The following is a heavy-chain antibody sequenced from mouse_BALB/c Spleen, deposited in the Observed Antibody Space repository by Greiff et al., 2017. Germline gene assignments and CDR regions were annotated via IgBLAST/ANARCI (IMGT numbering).Heavy chain of an antibody. Sequence: EVQGVESGGGLVQPGGSLRLSCATSGFTFTDYYMSWVRQPPGKALEWLGFIRNKANGYTTEYSASVKGRFTISRDNSQSILYLQMNTLRAEDSATDYCASSTTATNYFDYWGQGTTLTVSS. J-gene: IGHJ2*01. CDR3: ASSTTATNYFDY. CDR2: IRNKANGYTT. CDR1: GFTFTDYY. D-gene: IGHD1-2*01. V-gene: IGHV7-3*02.